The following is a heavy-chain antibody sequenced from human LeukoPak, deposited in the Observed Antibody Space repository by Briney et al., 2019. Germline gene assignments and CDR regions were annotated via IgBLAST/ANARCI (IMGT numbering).Heavy chain of an antibody. CDR1: ALTFSGYA. V-gene: IGHV3-30*18. CDR2: ISYDGIDK. D-gene: IGHD6-19*01. CDR3: AKGEGGDSGWYGDY. Sequence: PGRSLRLSCAASALTFSGYAMHWVRQAPGKGLEWVAVISYDGIDKYYADSVKGRFTISRDNSKNTLFLQMNSLRAEDTAMYYCAKGEGGDSGWYGDYWGQGTLVTVSS. J-gene: IGHJ4*02.